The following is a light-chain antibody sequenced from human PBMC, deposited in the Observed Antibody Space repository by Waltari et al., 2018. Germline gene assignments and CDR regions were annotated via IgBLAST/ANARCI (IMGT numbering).Light chain of an antibody. V-gene: IGLV1-47*01. Sequence: QSVLTQPPSASGPPGQRVTIPCSGSSPNIGSNYVYWYQQLPGTAPKLLIYRNNQRPSGVPDRFSGSKSGTSASLAISGLRSEDEADYYCAALNDSLSGYVFGTGTKVTVL. CDR1: SPNIGSNY. J-gene: IGLJ1*01. CDR3: AALNDSLSGYV. CDR2: RNN.